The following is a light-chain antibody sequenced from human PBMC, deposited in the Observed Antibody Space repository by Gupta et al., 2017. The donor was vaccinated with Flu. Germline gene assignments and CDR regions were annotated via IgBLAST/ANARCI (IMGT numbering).Light chain of an antibody. V-gene: IGLV3-21*02. Sequence: SYELTQPPSVSVAPGQTARLTCGGNNIGSKSVHWYQQKPGQAPVVVVYDESDRPSAMPDRFSCDPNWNTATLITNSGDAGDDADDYWYVWAGGSEDSGLFGGGTKLTVL. CDR1: NIGSKS. J-gene: IGLJ3*02. CDR3: YVWAGGSEDSGL. CDR2: DES.